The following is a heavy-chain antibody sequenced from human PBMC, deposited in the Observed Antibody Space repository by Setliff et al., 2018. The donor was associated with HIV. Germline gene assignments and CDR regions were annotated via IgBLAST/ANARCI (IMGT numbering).Heavy chain of an antibody. J-gene: IGHJ3*02. Sequence: NPSETLSLTCTVSGGSISNSNYFWDWIRQPPGKGLEWIGSIYYSGSTYYNPSLKSRVTISVDTSKNQFSLKLSSVTAADTAVYYCASGPLVYYDSPGAFDIWGQGTMVTVSS. D-gene: IGHD3-22*01. CDR1: GGSISNSNYF. CDR3: ASGPLVYYDSPGAFDI. V-gene: IGHV4-39*01. CDR2: IYYSGST.